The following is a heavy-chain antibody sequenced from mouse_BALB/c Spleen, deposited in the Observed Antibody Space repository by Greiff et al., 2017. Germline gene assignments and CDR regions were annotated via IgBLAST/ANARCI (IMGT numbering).Heavy chain of an antibody. CDR2: IFPGTGTT. Sequence: QVQLQQSGAELVKPGASVKLSCKTSGYTFTSYWIQWVKQRPGQGLGWIGEIFPGTGTTYYNEKFKGKATLTIDTSSSTAYMQLSSLTSEDSAVYFCARRHSIYAMDYWGQGTSVTVSS. D-gene: IGHD2-10*02. CDR1: GYTFTSYW. CDR3: ARRHSIYAMDY. J-gene: IGHJ4*01. V-gene: IGHV1S132*01.